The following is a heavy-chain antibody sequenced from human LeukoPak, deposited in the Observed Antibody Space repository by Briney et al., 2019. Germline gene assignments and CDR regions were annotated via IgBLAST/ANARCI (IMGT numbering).Heavy chain of an antibody. CDR1: GFTFSSYA. J-gene: IGHJ6*02. V-gene: IGHV3-23*01. CDR2: ISGSGGST. Sequence: PGGSLRLSCGASGFTFSSYAMSWGRQAPGKGLEWGSAISGSGGSTYYADSVKGRFTISRDNSKKTLSLQMNSLRAEHTAVYYYAKCHHGMLLGAGTLCYSGMDVWGQGTTVTVSS. CDR3: AKCHHGMLLGAGTLCYSGMDV. D-gene: IGHD6-13*01.